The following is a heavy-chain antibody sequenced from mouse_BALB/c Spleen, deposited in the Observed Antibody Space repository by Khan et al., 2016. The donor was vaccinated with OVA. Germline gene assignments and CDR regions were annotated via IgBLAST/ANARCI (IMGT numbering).Heavy chain of an antibody. V-gene: IGHV9-3-1*01. J-gene: IGHJ3*01. Sequence: QIQLVQSGPELKKPGETVKISCKASGYTFTNYGMNWVTQAPGKGLKWMGWINTYTGETTYADDFKGRFAFSLETSASTAYLQINNLKNEDTATYFCARGDDYDGTYWGQGTLVTVSA. CDR1: GYTFTNYG. CDR2: INTYTGET. D-gene: IGHD2-4*01. CDR3: ARGDDYDGTY.